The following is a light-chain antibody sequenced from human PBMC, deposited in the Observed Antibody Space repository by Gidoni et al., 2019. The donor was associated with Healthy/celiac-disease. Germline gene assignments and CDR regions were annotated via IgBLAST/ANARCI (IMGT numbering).Light chain of an antibody. CDR2: FGS. V-gene: IGKV2-28*01. CDR1: QSLLHSNGYNY. J-gene: IGKJ4*01. Sequence: DIVMTQSPLSLPVTPGEPASISCRSSQSLLHSNGYNYLDWYLQKPGQSPQLLIYFGSNRASGVPDRFSGSGSGTDFTLKISRVEAEDVGVYYCMQALQTPLTFXGXTKVEIK. CDR3: MQALQTPLT.